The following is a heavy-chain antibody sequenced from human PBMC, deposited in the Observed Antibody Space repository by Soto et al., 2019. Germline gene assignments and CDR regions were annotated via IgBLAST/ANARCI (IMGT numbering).Heavy chain of an antibody. CDR2: IWYDGSNK. CDR1: GFTFSSYG. V-gene: IGHV3-33*01. CDR3: ARGGDIVVVVAENWFDP. Sequence: QVQLVESGGGVVQPGRSLRLSCAASGFTFSSYGMHWVRQAPGKGLEWVAVIWYDGSNKYYADSVKGRFTISSDNSKTTLYLQMNSRRAEDTAVYYCARGGDIVVVVAENWFDPWGQGTLVTVSS. D-gene: IGHD2-15*01. J-gene: IGHJ5*02.